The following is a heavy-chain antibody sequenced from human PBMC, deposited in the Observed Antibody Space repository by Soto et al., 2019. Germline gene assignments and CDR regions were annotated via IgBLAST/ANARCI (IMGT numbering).Heavy chain of an antibody. J-gene: IGHJ5*02. Sequence: GGSLRLSCAASGFTFSSYAMSWVRQAPGKGLEWVSAISGSGGSTYYADSVKGRFTISRDNSKNTLYLQMNSLRAEDTAVYYCAKDLSYYDFWSGYLHWFDPWGQGTLVTVSS. CDR2: ISGSGGST. CDR3: AKDLSYYDFWSGYLHWFDP. V-gene: IGHV3-23*01. CDR1: GFTFSSYA. D-gene: IGHD3-3*01.